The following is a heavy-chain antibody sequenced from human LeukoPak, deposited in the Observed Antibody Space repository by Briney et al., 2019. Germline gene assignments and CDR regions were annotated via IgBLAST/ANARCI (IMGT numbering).Heavy chain of an antibody. J-gene: IGHJ5*02. V-gene: IGHV1-2*06. CDR2: INPNSGGT. CDR1: GYTFTGYY. CDR3: ARAYCSGGSCYPAWFDP. D-gene: IGHD2-15*01. Sequence: GASVKVSCKASGYTFTGYYMPWVRQAPGQGLEWMGRINPNSGGTNYAQKFQGRVTMTRDTSISTAYMELSRLRSDDTAVYYCARAYCSGGSCYPAWFDPWGQGTLVTVSS.